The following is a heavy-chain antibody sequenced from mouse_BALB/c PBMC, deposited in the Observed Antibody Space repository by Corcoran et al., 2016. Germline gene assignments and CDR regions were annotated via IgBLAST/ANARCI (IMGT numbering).Heavy chain of an antibody. CDR2: IDPANGNT. Sequence: EVQLLQSGAELVKPGAPVKLSCTASVFNIKDTYMHWVKQRPEQGLWWIGRIDPANGNTKYDPKFQGKATITADTSSNTAYLQLSSLTSEDTAVYYCANWDWYFDVWGAGTTVTVSS. D-gene: IGHD4-1*01. V-gene: IGHV14-3*02. CDR1: VFNIKDTY. CDR3: ANWDWYFDV. J-gene: IGHJ1*01.